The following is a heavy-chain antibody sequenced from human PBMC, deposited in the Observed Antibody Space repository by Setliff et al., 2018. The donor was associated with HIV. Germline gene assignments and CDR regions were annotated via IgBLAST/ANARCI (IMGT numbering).Heavy chain of an antibody. J-gene: IGHJ4*02. CDR3: ARGDHYYDSSGYDY. CDR1: GGTFSSYA. CDR2: IIPIFGTA. Sequence: SVKVSCKASGGTFSSYAISWVRQAPGQGLEWMGGIIPIFGTANYAQKFQGRVTITTDESTSTAYMELSSLRSEDTAVYYRARGDHYYDSSGYDYWGQGTLVTVSS. D-gene: IGHD3-22*01. V-gene: IGHV1-69*05.